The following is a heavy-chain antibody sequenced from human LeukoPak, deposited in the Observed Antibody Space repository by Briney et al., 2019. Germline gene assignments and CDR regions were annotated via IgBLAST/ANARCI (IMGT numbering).Heavy chain of an antibody. V-gene: IGHV3-11*06. D-gene: IGHD3-16*01. J-gene: IGHJ4*02. CDR2: IPSTSSYT. Sequence: GGSLRLSCVASGFTFSDYYMSWIRQAPGKGLEWVSYIPSTSSYTSYADSVKGRFTISRDNAKNSLYLQMNSLRAEDTAVYYCASLDGGIDFDYWGQGTLVTVSS. CDR1: GFTFSDYY. CDR3: ASLDGGIDFDY.